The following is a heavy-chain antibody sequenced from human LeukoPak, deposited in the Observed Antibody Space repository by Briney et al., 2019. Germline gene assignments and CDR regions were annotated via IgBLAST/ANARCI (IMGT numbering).Heavy chain of an antibody. CDR1: GYTFTTFG. Sequence: ASMKVSCTASGYTFTTFGITWIRQSPGQGLEWMGWISPYNGNTNYGLKFQGRLTLTTATATSTAYMELRSLQSDDSAVYYCTPWGGGGHWGQGTLVSVSS. V-gene: IGHV1-18*01. CDR3: TPWGGGGH. D-gene: IGHD3-16*01. J-gene: IGHJ4*02. CDR2: ISPYNGNT.